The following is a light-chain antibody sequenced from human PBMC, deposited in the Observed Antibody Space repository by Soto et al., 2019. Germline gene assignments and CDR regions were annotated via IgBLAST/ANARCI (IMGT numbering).Light chain of an antibody. CDR3: QQYNNWPPWT. CDR2: DAS. CDR1: QSFFSM. V-gene: IGKV3-15*01. Sequence: EMVMTQSPGTLSVSPGERVTLSCRASQSFFSMLSWYQHKPGQAPTLRIFDASARAPGTPARFSGSGSGTEFTLTINSLQSEDFAVYYCQQYNNWPPWTFGQGTKVDI. J-gene: IGKJ1*01.